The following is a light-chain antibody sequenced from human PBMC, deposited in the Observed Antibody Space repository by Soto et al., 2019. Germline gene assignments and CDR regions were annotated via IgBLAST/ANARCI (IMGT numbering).Light chain of an antibody. Sequence: QSVLTQPASVSGSPGQSITISCTGTSSDVGGYNYVSWYQQHPGKAPKFMIYEVSNRPSGVSSRFSGSKSGNTASLTISGLQAEDEADYYCSSYTSNSNPYVFGTGTKVTVL. CDR2: EVS. CDR3: SSYTSNSNPYV. V-gene: IGLV2-14*01. CDR1: SSDVGGYNY. J-gene: IGLJ1*01.